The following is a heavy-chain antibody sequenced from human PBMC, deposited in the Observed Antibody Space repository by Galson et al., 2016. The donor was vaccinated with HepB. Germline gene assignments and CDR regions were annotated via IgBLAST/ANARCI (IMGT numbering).Heavy chain of an antibody. Sequence: SVKVSCKASGYSFTGYYVHLVRQAPGQGLEWMGWMNPNNGGTHYAQKFQGRVTMTRDTSINTVYMHLSRLTPDDAAVYYCARGIRSGTYYYYYYAMDIWGQGTTVTVSS. CDR3: ARGIRSGTYYYYYYAMDI. CDR2: MNPNNGGT. J-gene: IGHJ6*02. V-gene: IGHV1-2*02. D-gene: IGHD3-10*01. CDR1: GYSFTGYY.